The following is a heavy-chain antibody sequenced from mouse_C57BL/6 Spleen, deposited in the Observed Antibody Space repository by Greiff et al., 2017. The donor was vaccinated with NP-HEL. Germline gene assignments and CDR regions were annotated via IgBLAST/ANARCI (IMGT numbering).Heavy chain of an antibody. V-gene: IGHV1-39*01. CDR1: GYSFTDYN. D-gene: IGHD2-1*01. CDR3: AIYCNYEGFFSY. Sequence: VQLKESGPELVKPGASVKISCKASGYSFTDYNMNWVKQSNGKSLEWIGVINPNYGTTSYNQKFKGKATLPVDHSSSTSYRQLKSLTSEDSTVYYCAIYCNYEGFFSYWGQGTLVTVSA. CDR2: INPNYGTT. J-gene: IGHJ3*01.